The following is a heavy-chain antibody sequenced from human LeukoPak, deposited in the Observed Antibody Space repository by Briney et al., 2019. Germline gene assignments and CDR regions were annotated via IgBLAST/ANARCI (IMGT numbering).Heavy chain of an antibody. V-gene: IGHV3-74*01. Sequence: GGSLRLSCAASGFTFSSYWMNWVRQAPGKGLVWVSRIASDGSSTTYADSVKGLFSLYRDNAKKTLYLQMNSLRVEDTAVYYCARGRPHGNDYWGQGTLVTVSS. D-gene: IGHD4-23*01. CDR1: GFTFSSYW. CDR2: IASDGSST. J-gene: IGHJ4*02. CDR3: ARGRPHGNDY.